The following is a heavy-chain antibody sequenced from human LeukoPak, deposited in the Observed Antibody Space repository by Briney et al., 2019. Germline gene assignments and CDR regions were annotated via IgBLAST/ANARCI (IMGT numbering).Heavy chain of an antibody. J-gene: IGHJ3*02. D-gene: IGHD5-18*01. CDR3: ARDDSRGYSYDTNAFDI. CDR2: ISSSNSTI. Sequence: GGSLRLSCAASGFTFSSYSMNWVRQAPGKGLEWVSYISSSNSTIYYADSVKGRFTISRDNAKNSLFLQMNSLRAEDTAVYYCARDDSRGYSYDTNAFDIWGQGTMVTVSS. CDR1: GFTFSSYS. V-gene: IGHV3-48*01.